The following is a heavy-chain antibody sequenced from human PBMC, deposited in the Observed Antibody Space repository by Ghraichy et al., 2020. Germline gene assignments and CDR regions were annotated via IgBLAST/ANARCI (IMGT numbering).Heavy chain of an antibody. CDR3: ARDCLDYYDSSGYSPTCY. J-gene: IGHJ4*02. V-gene: IGHV3-30-3*01. D-gene: IGHD3-22*01. CDR2: ISYDGSNK. Sequence: GGSLRLSCAASGFTFSSNAMHWVRQAPGKGLEWVAVISYDGSNKYYADSVKGRFTISRDNSKNTLYLQMNSLRAEDTAVYYCARDCLDYYDSSGYSPTCYWGQGTLVTVSS. CDR1: GFTFSSNA.